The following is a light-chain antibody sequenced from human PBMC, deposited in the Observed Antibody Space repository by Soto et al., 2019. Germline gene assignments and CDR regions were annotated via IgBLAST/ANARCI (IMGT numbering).Light chain of an antibody. J-gene: IGKJ3*01. CDR1: QSLLHTDGYNY. CDR3: MQALQPPFFT. V-gene: IGKV2-28*01. Sequence: DIVVTQSPLSLPVTPGEPASISCRSSQSLLHTDGYNYLDWSLEKPGQSPQLLIYLGSNRASGVPDSFSGSGSGKDCTLQISSVEAEYVGGYYFMQALQPPFFTFGPGTKVDIK. CDR2: LGS.